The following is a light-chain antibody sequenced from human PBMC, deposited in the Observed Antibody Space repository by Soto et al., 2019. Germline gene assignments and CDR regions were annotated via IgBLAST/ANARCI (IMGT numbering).Light chain of an antibody. CDR1: QSVSSY. J-gene: IGKJ3*01. Sequence: EIVLTQSPATLSLSPGERATLSCRASQSVSSYLAWYQQKPGQAPRLLIYDASNRATGIPARFSGSGSGTDFTLPIIRLEPEDFAVYYCQQRSNWPPFTFGPGTKVDIK. V-gene: IGKV3-11*01. CDR2: DAS. CDR3: QQRSNWPPFT.